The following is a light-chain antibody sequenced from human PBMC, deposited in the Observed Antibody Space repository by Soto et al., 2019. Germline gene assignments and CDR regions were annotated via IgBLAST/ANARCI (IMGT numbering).Light chain of an antibody. CDR3: SSFSSSSTFDV. CDR1: SSDIGGYNY. Sequence: SALTQPASVSGSAEQSITISCTGTSSDIGGYNYVSWYQQHPGKAPKLMIFEVSNRPSGVSNRFSGSKSGNTASLTISGLQADDEADYFCSSFSSSSTFDVFGTGTKVTVL. V-gene: IGLV2-14*01. CDR2: EVS. J-gene: IGLJ1*01.